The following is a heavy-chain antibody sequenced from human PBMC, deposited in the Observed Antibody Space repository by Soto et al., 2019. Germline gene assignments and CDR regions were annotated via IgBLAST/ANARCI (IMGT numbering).Heavy chain of an antibody. J-gene: IGHJ5*02. CDR1: GFTFSRYA. V-gene: IGHV3-23*01. CDR3: AKAMIAAAGELNWFDP. CDR2: ISGSGGST. Sequence: PGGSLRLSCGASGFTFSRYATSWGRQAPGKGLEWVSAISGSGGSTYYADSVKGRFTISRDNSKNTLYLQMNSLRAEDTAVYYCAKAMIAAAGELNWFDPWGQGTLVTVSS. D-gene: IGHD6-13*01.